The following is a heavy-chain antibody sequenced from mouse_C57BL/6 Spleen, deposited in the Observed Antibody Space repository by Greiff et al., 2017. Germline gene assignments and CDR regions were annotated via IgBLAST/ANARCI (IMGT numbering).Heavy chain of an antibody. CDR2: IYPGSGST. V-gene: IGHV1-55*01. Sequence: VQLQQPGAELVKPGASVKMSCKASGYTFTSYWITWVKQRPGQGLEWIGDIYPGSGSTNYNEKFKSKATLTVDKSSSTAYMQLSSLTSEDSAVYYCARQLYFDYWGQGTTLTVSS. CDR1: GYTFTSYW. D-gene: IGHD3-1*01. J-gene: IGHJ2*01. CDR3: ARQLYFDY.